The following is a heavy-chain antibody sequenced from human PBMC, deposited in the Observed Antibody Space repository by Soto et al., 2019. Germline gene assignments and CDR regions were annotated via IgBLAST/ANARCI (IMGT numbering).Heavy chain of an antibody. D-gene: IGHD3-3*01. CDR1: GGSISSGGYY. CDR2: IYYSGST. V-gene: IGHV4-31*03. J-gene: IGHJ6*02. CDR3: ARVFGFAGMDV. Sequence: TLSLTCTVSGGSISSGGYYGSGILQHPGKGLGWIGYIYYSGSTYYNPSLQSRVTISVDTSKNQSSLQLSPVTAADTDVYYCARVFGFAGMDVWRQGTTVTVS.